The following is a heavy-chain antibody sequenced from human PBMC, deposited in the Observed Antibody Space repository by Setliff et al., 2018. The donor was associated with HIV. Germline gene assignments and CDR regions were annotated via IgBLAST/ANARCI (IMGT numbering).Heavy chain of an antibody. CDR1: GGSFIGSSFQ. CDR2: IAYSGTTMYT. CDR3: ARGPPFAY. V-gene: IGHV4-39*07. Sequence: SETLSLTCTVSGGSFIGSSFQSTWIRQTPGKGLEWIADIAYSGTTMYTNYNPSLESRVIISEDTSRDQFFLKLTSVTADDTSIYYCARGPPFAYWGQGLLVTVSS. J-gene: IGHJ4*02.